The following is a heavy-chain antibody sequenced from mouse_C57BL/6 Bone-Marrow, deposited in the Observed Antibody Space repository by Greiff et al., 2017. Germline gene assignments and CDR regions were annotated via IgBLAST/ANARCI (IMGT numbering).Heavy chain of an antibody. CDR1: GFTFTDYY. V-gene: IGHV7-3*01. CDR3: ARPYYDYDGGPYFDY. CDR2: IRNKANGYTT. D-gene: IGHD2-4*01. J-gene: IGHJ2*01. Sequence: EVKLVESGGGLVQPGGSLSLSCAASGFTFTDYYMSWVRQPPGKALEWLGFIRNKANGYTTEYSASVKGRFTISRDNSQSILYLQMKALRAEDSATYYCARPYYDYDGGPYFDYWGQGTTLTVSS.